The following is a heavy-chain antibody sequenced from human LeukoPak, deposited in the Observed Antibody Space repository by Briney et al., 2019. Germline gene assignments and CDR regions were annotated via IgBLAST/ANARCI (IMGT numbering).Heavy chain of an antibody. V-gene: IGHV4-59*08. Sequence: PSETLSLTCTVSGGSISSYYWSWIRQPPGKGLEWIGYIYYSGSTYYNPSLKSRVTISVDTSKNQFSLKLSSVTAADTAVYYCARAEVADSDFDYWGQGTLVTVSS. CDR1: GGSISSYY. J-gene: IGHJ4*02. CDR3: ARAEVADSDFDY. CDR2: IYYSGST. D-gene: IGHD2-15*01.